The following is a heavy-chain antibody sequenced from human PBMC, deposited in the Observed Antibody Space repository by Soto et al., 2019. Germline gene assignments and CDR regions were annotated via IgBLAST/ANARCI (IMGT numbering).Heavy chain of an antibody. J-gene: IGHJ4*02. CDR3: ARGRDFWSGYTLDY. D-gene: IGHD3-3*01. V-gene: IGHV4-59*01. CDR2: IYYSGST. Sequence: SSETLSLTCTVSGGSISSYYLSWIRQPPGKGLEWIGYIYYSGSTNYNPSLKSRVTISVDTSKNQFSRKLSSVTAADTAVYYCARGRDFWSGYTLDYWGQGTLVTVSS. CDR1: GGSISSYY.